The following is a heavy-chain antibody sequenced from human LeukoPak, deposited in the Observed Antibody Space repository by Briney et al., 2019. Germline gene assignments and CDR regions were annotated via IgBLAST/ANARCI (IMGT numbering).Heavy chain of an antibody. CDR3: ARAAAAKGAFDY. V-gene: IGHV6-1*01. CDR2: TYYRSKWFN. J-gene: IGHJ4*02. CDR1: GDSVSSNSAA. Sequence: SQTLSLTCAISGDSVSSNSAAWNWIRQSPSRGREWLGRTYYRSKWFNDYGVSVKSRITINQDTSKTPFSLQLNSVTPEDTAVYYCARAAAAKGAFDYWGQGTLVTVSS. D-gene: IGHD6-13*01.